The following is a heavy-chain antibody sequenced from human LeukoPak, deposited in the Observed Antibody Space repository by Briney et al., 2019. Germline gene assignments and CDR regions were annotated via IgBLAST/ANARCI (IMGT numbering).Heavy chain of an antibody. V-gene: IGHV3-11*04. J-gene: IGHJ6*02. CDR2: ICSSGSNI. Sequence: GGSLRLSCAASGFTFSDYYMSWIRQTPGKGLEWVSHICSSGSNINYADSVKGRFTVSRDNAKNSLYLQMNSLRAEDAAVYYCARGNSGSSYVEYYYGMDVWGQGTTVTVSS. CDR3: ARGNSGSSYVEYYYGMDV. CDR1: GFTFSDYY. D-gene: IGHD1-26*01.